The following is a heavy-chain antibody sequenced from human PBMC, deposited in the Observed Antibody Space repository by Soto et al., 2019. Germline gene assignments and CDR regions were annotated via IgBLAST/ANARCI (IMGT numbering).Heavy chain of an antibody. CDR2: LYWDEDK. V-gene: IGHV2-5*02. CDR3: AHSSGRSGDY. J-gene: IGHJ4*02. D-gene: IGHD3-10*01. Sequence: QITLKESGPTLVKPTQTLTLTCTFSGFSLTTSGVGVGWIRQPPGKALEWLALLYWDEDKRDRPSLKSRLTITMDTSNNKVVLTMTNMDPVDTVTYFCAHSSGRSGDYWGQGTLVTVSS. CDR1: GFSLTTSGVG.